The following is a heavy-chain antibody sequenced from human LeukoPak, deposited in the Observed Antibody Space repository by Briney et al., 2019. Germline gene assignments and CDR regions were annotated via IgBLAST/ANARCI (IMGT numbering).Heavy chain of an antibody. V-gene: IGHV3-30*02. J-gene: IGHJ2*01. CDR3: AKAPLPAADYWYFDL. D-gene: IGHD2-2*01. CDR1: GFTFSSYG. Sequence: GGSLRLSCAASGFTFSSYGMHRVRQAPGKGLEWVAFIRYDGSNKYYADSVKGRFTISRDNSKSTLYLQMNSLRAEDTAVYYCAKAPLPAADYWYFDLWGRGTLVTVSS. CDR2: IRYDGSNK.